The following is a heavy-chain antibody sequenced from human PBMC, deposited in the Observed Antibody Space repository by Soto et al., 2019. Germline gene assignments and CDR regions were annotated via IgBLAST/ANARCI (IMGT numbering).Heavy chain of an antibody. CDR3: ARLSGDHSAFFSYGMDA. CDR1: GLTFRRYW. CDR2: INSDGTSS. Sequence: GGSLRLSCEASGLTFRRYWMHWVRQVPGKGLVWVSSINSDGTSSTYADSVKGRFTISRDNARNTLSLQMNSLRADDTAVYYCARLSGDHSAFFSYGMDAWGQGTTVTVSS. J-gene: IGHJ6*02. V-gene: IGHV3-74*03. D-gene: IGHD2-21*01.